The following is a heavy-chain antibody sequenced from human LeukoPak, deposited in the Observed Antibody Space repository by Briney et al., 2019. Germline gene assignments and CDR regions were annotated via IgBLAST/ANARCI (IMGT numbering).Heavy chain of an antibody. CDR1: GGTFSSYA. D-gene: IGHD1-26*01. CDR3: ARDRGGSYQYYFDY. CDR2: IIPIFGTA. J-gene: IGHJ4*02. V-gene: IGHV1-69*13. Sequence: AASVKVSCKASGGTFSSYAISWVRQAPGQGLEWMGGIIPIFGTANYAQKFQGRVTITADESTSTAYMELSSLRSEDTAVYSCARDRGGSYQYYFDYWAREPWSPSPQ.